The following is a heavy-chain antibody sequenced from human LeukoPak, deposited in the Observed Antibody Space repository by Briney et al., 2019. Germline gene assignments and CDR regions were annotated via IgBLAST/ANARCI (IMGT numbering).Heavy chain of an antibody. J-gene: IGHJ4*02. D-gene: IGHD6-19*01. Sequence: SETLSLTCTVSGGSISSYYWSWLRQPPGKGLEWTGYVFYSGSTNYNPSLKSRVTISVDTSKNQISLKLTSVTAADTAVYYCARHPSAVAGKTFDCWGQGTLVTVSS. CDR2: VFYSGST. CDR1: GGSISSYY. CDR3: ARHPSAVAGKTFDC. V-gene: IGHV4-59*08.